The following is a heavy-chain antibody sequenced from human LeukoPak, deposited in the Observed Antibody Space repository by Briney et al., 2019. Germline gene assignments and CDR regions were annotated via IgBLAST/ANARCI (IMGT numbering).Heavy chain of an antibody. D-gene: IGHD5-18*01. Sequence: SETLSLTCTVYGGSSSGYFWSWIRQPPGKGLEWIGEINHSGSTNYNPSLKSRVTISVDTSKNQFSLKLSSVTAADTAVYYCARLWIQLWLPNWFDPWGQGTLVTVSS. CDR2: INHSGST. CDR3: ARLWIQLWLPNWFDP. CDR1: GGSSSGYF. V-gene: IGHV4-34*01. J-gene: IGHJ5*02.